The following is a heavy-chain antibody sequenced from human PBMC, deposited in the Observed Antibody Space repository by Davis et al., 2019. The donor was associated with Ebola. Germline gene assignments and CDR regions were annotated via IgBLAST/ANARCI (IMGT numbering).Heavy chain of an antibody. D-gene: IGHD3-10*01. V-gene: IGHV1-24*01. CDR1: GFTFSSYS. J-gene: IGHJ4*02. CDR2: FDPEDGEA. CDR3: AADIWFGESLSWGHFDY. Sequence: GGSLRLSCAASGFTFSSYSMNWVRQAPGKGLEWMGGFDPEDGEAIYAQNFQGRVTMTEDPYTDTAYMELSSLRSDDTAVFYCAADIWFGESLSWGHFDYWGQGTLVTVSS.